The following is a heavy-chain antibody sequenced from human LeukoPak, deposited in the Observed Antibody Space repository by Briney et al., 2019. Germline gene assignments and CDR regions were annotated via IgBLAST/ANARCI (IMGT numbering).Heavy chain of an antibody. Sequence: GGSLRLSCAASGFTFSSYWMSWVRQAPGKGLEWVANIKQDGSEKYYVDSVKGRFTISRDNAKNSLYLQMNSLRAGDTAVYYCARDSYDFWSGYYIDYWGQGTLVTVSS. J-gene: IGHJ4*02. CDR1: GFTFSSYW. CDR3: ARDSYDFWSGYYIDY. D-gene: IGHD3-3*01. V-gene: IGHV3-7*01. CDR2: IKQDGSEK.